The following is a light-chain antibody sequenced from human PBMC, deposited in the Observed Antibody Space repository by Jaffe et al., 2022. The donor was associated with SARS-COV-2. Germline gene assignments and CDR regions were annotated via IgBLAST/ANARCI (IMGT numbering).Light chain of an antibody. J-gene: IGLJ1*01. Sequence: QSVLTQPPSVSAAPGQKVTISCSGSSSNIGNNYVSWYQQLPGTAPKLLIYENNKRPSEIPDRFSGSKSGTSATLGITGLQTGDEADYYCGTWDTSLSNTYVFGTGTKVTVL. V-gene: IGLV1-51*02. CDR3: GTWDTSLSNTYV. CDR1: SSNIGNNY. CDR2: ENN.